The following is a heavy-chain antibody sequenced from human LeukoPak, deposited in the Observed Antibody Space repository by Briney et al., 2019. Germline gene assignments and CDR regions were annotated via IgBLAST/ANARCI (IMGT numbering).Heavy chain of an antibody. CDR2: IYYGGST. CDR1: GGSISSSSYY. CDR3: ATAYSSSWFDY. J-gene: IGHJ4*02. V-gene: IGHV4-39*01. Sequence: SETLSLTCTVSGGSISSSSYYWGWIRQPPGKGLEWIGSIYYGGSTYYNPSLKSRVTISVDTSKNQFSLKPSSVTAADTAVYYCATAYSSSWFDYWGQGTLVTVSS. D-gene: IGHD6-13*01.